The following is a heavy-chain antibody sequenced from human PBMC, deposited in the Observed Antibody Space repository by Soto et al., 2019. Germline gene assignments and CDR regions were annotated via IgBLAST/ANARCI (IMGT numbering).Heavy chain of an antibody. D-gene: IGHD3-22*01. V-gene: IGHV1-69*12. Sequence: QVQLVQSGAEVKKPGSSVKVSCKASGGTFSSYAISWVRQAPGQGLEWMGGIIPIFGTADYAQKFQGRVTITADESPSTGKIELSSLRSEDTAVYYCASHYDSSGYYYRGLDYWGQGTLVTVSS. J-gene: IGHJ4*02. CDR2: IIPIFGTA. CDR3: ASHYDSSGYYYRGLDY. CDR1: GGTFSSYA.